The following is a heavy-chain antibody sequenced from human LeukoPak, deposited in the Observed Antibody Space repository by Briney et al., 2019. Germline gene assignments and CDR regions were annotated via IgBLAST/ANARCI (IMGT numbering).Heavy chain of an antibody. Sequence: GASVKVSCKASGGTFSSYAISWVRQAPGQGLXXXXXXXXILGIANYAQKFQGRATITADKSTSTAYMELSSLRSEDTAVYYCARETLNYYDSSGNWFDPWGQGTLVTVSS. CDR3: ARETLNYYDSSGNWFDP. CDR2: XXXILGIA. D-gene: IGHD3-22*01. V-gene: IGHV1-69*10. CDR1: GGTFSSYA. J-gene: IGHJ5*02.